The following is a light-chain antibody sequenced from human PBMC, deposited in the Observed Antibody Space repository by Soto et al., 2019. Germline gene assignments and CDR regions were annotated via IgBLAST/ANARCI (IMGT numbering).Light chain of an antibody. CDR2: KAS. J-gene: IGKJ1*01. CDR3: QQDKSPSRA. CDR1: QSVDIW. V-gene: IGKV1-5*03. Sequence: DIHMTQSPSTLSASVGDRVTITCRASQSVDIWLAWYQQKPGKLPNLLIYKASSLEGRVPSRFSGSGSGTEFTLTISSLQPDDFATYYCQQDKSPSRAFGQGTKVE.